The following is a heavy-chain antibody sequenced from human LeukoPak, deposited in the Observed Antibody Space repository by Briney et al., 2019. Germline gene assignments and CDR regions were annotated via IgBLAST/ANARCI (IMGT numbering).Heavy chain of an antibody. D-gene: IGHD2-21*02. CDR1: GFTFSSYA. Sequence: PGGSLRLSCAASGFTFSSYAMHWVRQAPGKGLEWVAVISYDGSNKYYADSMKGRFTISRDNSKNTLYLQMNSLRAEDTAVYYCASVTGDTSIWGQGTMVTVSS. CDR2: ISYDGSNK. V-gene: IGHV3-30*04. CDR3: ASVTGDTSI. J-gene: IGHJ3*02.